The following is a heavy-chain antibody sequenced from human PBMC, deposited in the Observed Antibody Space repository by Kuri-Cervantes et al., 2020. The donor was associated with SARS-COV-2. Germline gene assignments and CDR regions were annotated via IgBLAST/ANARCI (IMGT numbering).Heavy chain of an antibody. CDR3: AKAAQQLQDYYYYMDV. CDR1: GFLFSDYY. D-gene: IGHD6-13*01. CDR2: IGPSGSTK. V-gene: IGHV3-11*01. J-gene: IGHJ6*03. Sequence: GESLKISCTASGFLFSDYYMTWIRRAPGKGLEWVSNIGPSGSTKYYADSVKGRFTISRDNSRNTVSLQMNNVRAEDTAVYYCAKAAQQLQDYYYYMDVWGKGTTVTVSS.